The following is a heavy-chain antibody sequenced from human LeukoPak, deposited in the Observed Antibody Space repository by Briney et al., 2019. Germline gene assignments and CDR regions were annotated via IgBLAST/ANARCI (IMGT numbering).Heavy chain of an antibody. D-gene: IGHD3-10*01. CDR1: GGSISSYY. CDR2: IYYSGST. CDR3: ARGRGSGSYYNSY. J-gene: IGHJ4*02. V-gene: IGHV4-59*12. Sequence: PSETLSLTCTVSGGSISSYYWSWIRQPPGKGLEWIGYIYYSGSTNYNPSHKSRVTISVDTSKNQFSLKLSSVTAADTAVYYCARGRGSGSYYNSYWGQGTLVTVSS.